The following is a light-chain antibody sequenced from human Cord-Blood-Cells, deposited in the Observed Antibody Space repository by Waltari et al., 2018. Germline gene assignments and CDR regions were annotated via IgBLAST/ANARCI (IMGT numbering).Light chain of an antibody. V-gene: IGKV3-15*01. J-gene: IGKJ1*01. CDR1: QSVSSN. Sequence: EIVMTQSPSTLSVPPGERATIPCRASQSVSSNLAWYQHKPGQAPRLLIYGASTRATGIPARFSGSGSGTEFTLTISSLQSEDFAVYYCQQYNNWPRTFGQGTKVEIK. CDR2: GAS. CDR3: QQYNNWPRT.